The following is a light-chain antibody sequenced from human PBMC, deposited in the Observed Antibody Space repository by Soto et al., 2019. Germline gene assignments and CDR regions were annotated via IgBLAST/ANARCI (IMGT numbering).Light chain of an antibody. CDR1: QSISSW. V-gene: IGKV1-5*01. J-gene: IGKJ1*01. Sequence: DIQMTQSPSTLSASVGDRVTITCRASQSISSWLAWYQQKPGKAPKLLIYDASSLESGVPSRFSGSGSGTEFTFTISSLQPDDFATYYCQQYNNYSWTFGQGTKVEIK. CDR3: QQYNNYSWT. CDR2: DAS.